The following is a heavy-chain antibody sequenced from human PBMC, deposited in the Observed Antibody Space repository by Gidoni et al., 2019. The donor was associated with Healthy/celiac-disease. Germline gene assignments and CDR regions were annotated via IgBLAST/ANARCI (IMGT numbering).Heavy chain of an antibody. CDR3: ARSGDGYSYGTFDY. J-gene: IGHJ4*02. V-gene: IGHV1-69*01. CDR1: GGTFSSYA. Sequence: QVQLVQSGAEVKKPGSSVKVSCKASGGTFSSYAISWVRQAPGQGLEWMGGIIPIFGTANYAQKFQDSVTITADESTSTAYMELSSLRSEDTAVYYCARSGDGYSYGTFDYWGQGTLVTVSS. D-gene: IGHD5-18*01. CDR2: IIPIFGTA.